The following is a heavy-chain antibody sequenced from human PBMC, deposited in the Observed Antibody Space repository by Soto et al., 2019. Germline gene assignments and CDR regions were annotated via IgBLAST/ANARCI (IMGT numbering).Heavy chain of an antibody. Sequence: PGGSLRLSCEVSGFSLSGYAMHWVRQAPGKGLEWVAIMSYDGNNKYYADSVKGRFTISRDNFKNTLYLQMNSLRAEDTTVYYCAKALGELSPESFDYWGQGILVTVSS. CDR3: AKALGELSPESFDY. V-gene: IGHV3-30*18. CDR1: GFSLSGYA. J-gene: IGHJ4*02. D-gene: IGHD3-16*02. CDR2: MSYDGNNK.